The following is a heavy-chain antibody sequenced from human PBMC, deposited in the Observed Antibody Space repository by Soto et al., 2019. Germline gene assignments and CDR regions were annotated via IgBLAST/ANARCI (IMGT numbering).Heavy chain of an antibody. J-gene: IGHJ4*02. D-gene: IGHD3-22*01. CDR1: GDSISSGGHS. Sequence: SETLSLTCAVSGDSISSGGHSWSWIRQPPGQGLEWIGYIYYSGSTSYSPSLRSRVTISVDTSKNQFSLRLTSVTAADTAVYYCARVGAAGYYYDSSAYSWGQGTLVTVSS. CDR2: IYYSGST. CDR3: ARVGAAGYYYDSSAYS. V-gene: IGHV4-30-4*07.